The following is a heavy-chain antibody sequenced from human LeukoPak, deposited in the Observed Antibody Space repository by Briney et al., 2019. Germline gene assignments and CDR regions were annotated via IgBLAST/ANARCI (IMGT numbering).Heavy chain of an antibody. Sequence: PGGSLRLSCAASGFTFSSYGMHWVRQAPGKGLEWVAFIRYDGSNKYYADSVKGRFTISRDNSKNTLYLQMNSLRAEDTAVYYCARDFKNTIVGATCFDYWGQGTLVTVSS. J-gene: IGHJ4*02. CDR2: IRYDGSNK. CDR1: GFTFSSYG. CDR3: ARDFKNTIVGATCFDY. V-gene: IGHV3-30*02. D-gene: IGHD1-26*01.